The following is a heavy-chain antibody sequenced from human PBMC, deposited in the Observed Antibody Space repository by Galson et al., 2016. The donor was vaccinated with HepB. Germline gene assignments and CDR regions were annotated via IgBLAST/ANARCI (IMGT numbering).Heavy chain of an antibody. Sequence: SLRFPCATSGYIFGDYAMSWFRQAPGKGLEGVSGISDSGGSTYFADSVMGRFTISRDNSKNTLYLQMNSLRVDDTAVYYCATMDYNANSAYWGQGTLVTVSS. CDR2: ISDSGGST. D-gene: IGHD4-11*01. V-gene: IGHV3-23*01. J-gene: IGHJ4*02. CDR1: GYIFGDYA. CDR3: ATMDYNANSAY.